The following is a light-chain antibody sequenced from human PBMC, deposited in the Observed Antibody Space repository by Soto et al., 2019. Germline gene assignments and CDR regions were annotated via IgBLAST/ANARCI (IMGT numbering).Light chain of an antibody. J-gene: IGKJ5*01. CDR2: AAS. V-gene: IGKV1-6*01. CDR3: LQDYNYPIT. Sequence: AIQMTQSPSSLSASVGDRVTITCRASQGIRNDLGWYQQKPGKAPKLLIYAASSLQSGVPSRVSGSGSGTDFPLTISILQPKDFATYYCLQDYNYPITFGQGTRREI. CDR1: QGIRND.